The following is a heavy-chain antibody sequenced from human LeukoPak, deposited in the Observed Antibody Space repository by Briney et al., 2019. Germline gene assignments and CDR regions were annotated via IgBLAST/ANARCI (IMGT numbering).Heavy chain of an antibody. CDR2: INHSGST. D-gene: IGHD6-13*01. Sequence: SETLSLTCAVYGGSFSGYYWSWIRQPPGKGLEWIGEINHSGSTNYNPSLKSRVTISVDTSKNQFSLKLSSVTAAVTAVYYCARGPIAAAELDYWGQGTLVTVSS. CDR3: ARGPIAAAELDY. J-gene: IGHJ4*02. CDR1: GGSFSGYY. V-gene: IGHV4-34*01.